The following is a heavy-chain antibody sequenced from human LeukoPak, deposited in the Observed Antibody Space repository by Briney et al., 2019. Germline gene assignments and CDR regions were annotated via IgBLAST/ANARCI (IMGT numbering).Heavy chain of an antibody. V-gene: IGHV3-7*01. CDR2: IKQEGGEK. D-gene: IGHD6-19*01. CDR3: ARSSGWYHRGPDYYYYYMDV. J-gene: IGHJ6*03. Sequence: GGSLRLSCAASGFTFSSYWMSWVRQAPGKGLEWVANIKQEGGEKYYVDSVKGRFTISRDDAKNSLYLQMNSLRAEDTAVYYCARSSGWYHRGPDYYYYYMDVWGKGTTVTVSS. CDR1: GFTFSSYW.